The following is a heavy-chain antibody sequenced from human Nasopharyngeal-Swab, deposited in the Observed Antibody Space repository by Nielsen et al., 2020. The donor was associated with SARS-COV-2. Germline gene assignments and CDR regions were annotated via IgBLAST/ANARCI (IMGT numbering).Heavy chain of an antibody. J-gene: IGHJ6*03. CDR2: ISYDGSNK. CDR3: AKDITGYSSGWFYYYYYMDV. V-gene: IGHV3-30*18. Sequence: LSLTCAASGFIFSSYGMHWVRQAPGKGLEWVAVISYDGSNKYYADSVKGRFTISRDNSKNTLYLQMNSLRAEDTAVYYCAKDITGYSSGWFYYYYYMDVWGKGTTVTVSS. CDR1: GFIFSSYG. D-gene: IGHD6-19*01.